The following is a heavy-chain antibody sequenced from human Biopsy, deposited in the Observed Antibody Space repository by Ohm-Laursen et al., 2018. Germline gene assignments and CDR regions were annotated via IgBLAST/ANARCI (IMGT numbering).Heavy chain of an antibody. D-gene: IGHD6-19*01. J-gene: IGHJ4*02. Sequence: ASVKVSCNASGYSFTSYYMHWVRQAPGQGLEWMGMINPSGSTTSYPQIFQGRVTMTRDTSMSTAYMEMSRLRCDDTAVYYCALQSVAQMKNFDYWGQGTLVTVSS. CDR1: GYSFTSYY. V-gene: IGHV1-46*01. CDR3: ALQSVAQMKNFDY. CDR2: INPSGSTT.